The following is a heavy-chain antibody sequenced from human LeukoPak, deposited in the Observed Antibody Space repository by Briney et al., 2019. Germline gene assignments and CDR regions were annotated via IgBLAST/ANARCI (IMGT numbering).Heavy chain of an antibody. Sequence: GGSLRLSCAASGFTFSNYGIHWVRQAPGKGLEWVAFIRYDGSNKYYADSVKGRFTISRDNSKNTLYLQMNSLRAEDTAVYYCASPGIAAAGGDSWGQGTLVTVSS. CDR3: ASPGIAAAGGDS. CDR1: GFTFSNYG. J-gene: IGHJ4*02. CDR2: IRYDGSNK. V-gene: IGHV3-30*02. D-gene: IGHD6-13*01.